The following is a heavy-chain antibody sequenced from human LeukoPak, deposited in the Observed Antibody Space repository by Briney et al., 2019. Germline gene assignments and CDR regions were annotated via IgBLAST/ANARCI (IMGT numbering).Heavy chain of an antibody. V-gene: IGHV3-23*01. D-gene: IGHD2-21*02. Sequence: GGSLRLSCAASGFTFSSHAMSWVRQAPGKGLQWVSSISANTDRTYYADSVKGRFTISRDNFKNTLYLQMNSLRAEDTAVYYCXTXWRXEASCAGDCLEYWGQGALVTVSS. J-gene: IGHJ4*02. CDR2: ISANTDRT. CDR3: XTXWRXEASCAGDCLEY. CDR1: GFTFSSHA.